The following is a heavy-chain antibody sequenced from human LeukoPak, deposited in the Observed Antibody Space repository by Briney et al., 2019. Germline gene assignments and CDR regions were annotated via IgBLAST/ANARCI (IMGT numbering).Heavy chain of an antibody. J-gene: IGHJ4*02. Sequence: GASVKVSCKASGYTFTGYYMHWVRQAPGQGLEWMGWINPNSGGTNYAQKFQGRVTMTRDTSISTAYMGLSRLRSDDTAVYYCARGGQYVLHYDSSGYPPRGHWGQGTLVTVSS. CDR3: ARGGQYVLHYDSSGYPPRGH. D-gene: IGHD3-22*01. V-gene: IGHV1-2*02. CDR2: INPNSGGT. CDR1: GYTFTGYY.